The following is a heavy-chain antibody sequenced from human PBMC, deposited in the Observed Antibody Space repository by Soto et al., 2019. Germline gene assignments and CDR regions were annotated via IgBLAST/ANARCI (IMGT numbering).Heavy chain of an antibody. CDR3: AREYMRWFDP. Sequence: PSETLSLTCTVSDGSFTAYYWSWIRQPPGKGLEWIGYIYHSGTTTYNPSLKSRVTMSIDTSKNQVSLKLSSVTAADTAVYYRAREYMRWFDPWGQGTLVTVSS. CDR2: IYHSGTT. V-gene: IGHV4-59*01. D-gene: IGHD3-16*01. CDR1: DGSFTAYY. J-gene: IGHJ5*02.